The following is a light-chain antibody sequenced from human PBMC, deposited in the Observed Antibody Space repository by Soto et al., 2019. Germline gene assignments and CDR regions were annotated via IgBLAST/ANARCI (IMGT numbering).Light chain of an antibody. Sequence: DIQLTQSPAFLSASLGASVTITCRSSQGISSALAWYKQKPGKAPKLLIYAASTLQSGVPSRFSGSGSGTEFTLTIIRRQPEDFATYYCQQLNSYPITFGQGTRLEIK. CDR2: AAS. J-gene: IGKJ5*01. V-gene: IGKV1-9*01. CDR1: QGISSA. CDR3: QQLNSYPIT.